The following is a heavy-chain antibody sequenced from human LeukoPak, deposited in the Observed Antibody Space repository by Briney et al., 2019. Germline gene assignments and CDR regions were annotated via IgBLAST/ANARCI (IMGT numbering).Heavy chain of an antibody. CDR3: ARESGTYIHYDSSGYHPFDY. D-gene: IGHD3-22*01. CDR2: IRYDGSNK. V-gene: IGHV3-30*02. CDR1: GFTFSSYG. J-gene: IGHJ4*02. Sequence: GGSLRLSCAASGFTFSSYGMHWVRQAPGKGLEWVAFIRYDGSNKYYADSVKGRFTISRDNSKNTLYLQMNSLRAEDTAVYYCARESGTYIHYDSSGYHPFDYWGQGTLVTVSS.